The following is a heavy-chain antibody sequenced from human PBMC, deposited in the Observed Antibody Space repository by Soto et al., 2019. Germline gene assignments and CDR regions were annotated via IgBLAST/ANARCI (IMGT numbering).Heavy chain of an antibody. J-gene: IGHJ6*02. Sequence: GGSLRLSCAASGFTFSSYAMHWVRQAPGKGLEWVAVITYDGSNKYYADSVKGRFTISRDNSKNTLYLQMNSLRAADTAVYYCASMGPLRGGSYYLYYYYDMHVWGQGPTVTV. CDR2: ITYDGSNK. CDR1: GFTFSSYA. V-gene: IGHV3-30-3*01. CDR3: ASMGPLRGGSYYLYYYYDMHV. D-gene: IGHD1-26*01.